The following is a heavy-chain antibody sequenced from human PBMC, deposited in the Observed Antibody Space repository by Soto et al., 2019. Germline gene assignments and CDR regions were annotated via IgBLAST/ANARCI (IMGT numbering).Heavy chain of an antibody. D-gene: IGHD1-26*01. V-gene: IGHV4-4*07. CDR1: GGSISSYY. CDR2: IYTSGST. J-gene: IGHJ6*02. CDR3: ARAGGSYPPPRDYYGMDV. Sequence: PSETLSLTCTVSGGSISSYYWSWIRQPAGKGLEWIGRIYTSGSTNYNPSLKSRVTMSVDTSKNQFSLKLSSVTAADTAVYYCARAGGSYPPPRDYYGMDVWGQGTTVTVSS.